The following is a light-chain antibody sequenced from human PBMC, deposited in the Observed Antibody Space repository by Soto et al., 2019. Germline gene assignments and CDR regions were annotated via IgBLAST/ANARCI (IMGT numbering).Light chain of an antibody. V-gene: IGKV3-20*01. CDR3: QQYGDYNSPRYS. CDR2: ATS. CDR1: QSVSTNY. Sequence: EIVLTQSPGTLSLSPGDRVTLSCRASQSVSTNYFSWYQQKPGQAPRLLIYATSSRAVGIPDGFSGSGSGTDFTLTISRMEPEDFAMDYCQQYGDYNSPRYSFGQGTRLEI. J-gene: IGKJ2*03.